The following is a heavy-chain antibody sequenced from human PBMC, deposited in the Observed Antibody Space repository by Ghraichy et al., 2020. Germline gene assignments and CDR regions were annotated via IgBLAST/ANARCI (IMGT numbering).Heavy chain of an antibody. D-gene: IGHD5-24*01. J-gene: IGHJ4*02. Sequence: SVKVSCKASGGTFSSYTISWVRQAPGQGLEWMGRIIPILGIANYAQKFQGRVTITADKSTSTAYMELSSLRSEDTAVYYCARTPVGGGDGYNYLPYFDYWGQGTLVTISS. CDR1: GGTFSSYT. CDR3: ARTPVGGGDGYNYLPYFDY. V-gene: IGHV1-69*02. CDR2: IIPILGIA.